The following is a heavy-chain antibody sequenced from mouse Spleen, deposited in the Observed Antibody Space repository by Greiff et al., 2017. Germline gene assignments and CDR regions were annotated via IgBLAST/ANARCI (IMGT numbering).Heavy chain of an antibody. CDR3: ASGGNYEFAY. J-gene: IGHJ3*01. Sequence: EVKVEESGGGLVQPGGSRKLSCAASGFTFSSFGMHWVRQAPEKGLEWVAYISSGSSTIYYADTVKGRFTISRDNPKNTLFLQMTSLRSEDTAMYYCASGGNYEFAYWGQGTLVTVSA. CDR1: GFTFSSFG. D-gene: IGHD1-1*02. CDR2: ISSGSSTI. V-gene: IGHV5-17*02.